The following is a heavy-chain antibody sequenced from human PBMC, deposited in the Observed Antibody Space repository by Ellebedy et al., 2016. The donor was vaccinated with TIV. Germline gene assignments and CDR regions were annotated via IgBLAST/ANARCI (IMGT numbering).Heavy chain of an antibody. J-gene: IGHJ4*02. CDR3: ARVLISAAGRQLDY. CDR2: ISSDGSST. V-gene: IGHV3-74*01. Sequence: PGGSLRLSCAASGFTFNSYWMHWVRQTPGKGLVWVSRISSDGSSTNYADSVKGRFTISRDNAKNTLYLQMNRLRAEDTAVYYCARVLISAAGRQLDYWGQGTLVTVSS. D-gene: IGHD6-13*01. CDR1: GFTFNSYW.